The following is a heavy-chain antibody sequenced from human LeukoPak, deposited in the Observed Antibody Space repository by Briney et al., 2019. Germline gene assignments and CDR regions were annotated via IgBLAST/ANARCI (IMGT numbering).Heavy chain of an antibody. Sequence: SETLSLTCTVSGGSISSDSYYWGWIRQHPGKGLEWIGYIYYSGSTYYNPSLKSRVTISVDTSKNQFSLKLSSVTAADTAVYSCARGGAVTTSSWFDPWGQGTLVTVSS. CDR1: GGSISSDSYY. CDR2: IYYSGST. J-gene: IGHJ5*02. D-gene: IGHD4-17*01. CDR3: ARGGAVTTSSWFDP. V-gene: IGHV4-31*03.